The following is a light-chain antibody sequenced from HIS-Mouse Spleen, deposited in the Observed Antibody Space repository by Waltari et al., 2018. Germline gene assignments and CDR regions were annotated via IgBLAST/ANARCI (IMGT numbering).Light chain of an antibody. J-gene: IGLJ2*01. Sequence: SYVLTQPPSVSVAPGKTARITCGGNNIGSKSVHWYQQKPGQAPGLVVYDDSDRPSGIREGFSGSNSGNTATLTISRVEAGDEADYCCQVWDSSSDHVVFGGGTKLTVL. CDR2: DDS. V-gene: IGLV3-21*03. CDR3: QVWDSSSDHVV. CDR1: NIGSKS.